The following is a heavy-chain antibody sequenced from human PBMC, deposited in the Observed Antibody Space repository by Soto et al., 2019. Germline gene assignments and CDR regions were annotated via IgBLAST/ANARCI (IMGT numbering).Heavy chain of an antibody. V-gene: IGHV3-7*03. D-gene: IGHD4-17*01. CDR1: GFTLSNYW. Sequence: GGSLRLSCAPSGFTLSNYWMSWVRQAPGQGLEWVASIKQDGSVKHYVDSVKGRFTISGDNAEKSLHLQMNSLRAEDTAVYYCAKLRGDYTVFDYWGQGARVTVSS. CDR3: AKLRGDYTVFDY. J-gene: IGHJ4*02. CDR2: IKQDGSVK.